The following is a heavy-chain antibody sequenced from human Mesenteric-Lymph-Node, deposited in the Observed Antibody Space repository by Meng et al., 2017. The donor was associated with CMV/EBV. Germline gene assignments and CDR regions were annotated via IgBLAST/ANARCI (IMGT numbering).Heavy chain of an antibody. V-gene: IGHV4-31*02. CDR3: ARGHAGYYDSSGYYGY. D-gene: IGHD3-22*01. CDR2: IYYSGST. J-gene: IGHJ4*02. Sequence: GSISSGGYYWSWIRQHPGKGLGWIGYIYYSGSTYYNPSLKSRVTISVDTSKNQFSLKLSSVTAADTAVYYCARGHAGYYDSSGYYGYWGQGTLVTVSS. CDR1: GSISSGGYY.